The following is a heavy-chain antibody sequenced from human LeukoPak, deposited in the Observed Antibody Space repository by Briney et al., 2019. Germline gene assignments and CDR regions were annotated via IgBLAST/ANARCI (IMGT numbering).Heavy chain of an antibody. CDR2: IYSGGST. CDR1: GFTVSSNY. V-gene: IGHV3-53*01. CDR3: AREGPYDYVWGSYRQNYFDY. D-gene: IGHD3-16*02. J-gene: IGHJ4*02. Sequence: GGSLRLSCAASGFTVSSNYMSWVRQPPGKGLEWVSVIYSGGSTYCADSVKGRFTISRDNSKNTLYLQMNSLRAEDTAVYYCAREGPYDYVWGSYRQNYFDYWGQGTLVTVSS.